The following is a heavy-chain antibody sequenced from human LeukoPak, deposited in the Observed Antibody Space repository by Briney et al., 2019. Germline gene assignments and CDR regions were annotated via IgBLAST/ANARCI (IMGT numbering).Heavy chain of an antibody. CDR2: IYITGST. CDR1: SGSFSSYY. D-gene: IGHD3-22*01. J-gene: IGHJ4*02. V-gene: IGHV4-4*07. CDR3: ARGRGYYQDY. Sequence: SETLSLTCTVSSGSFSSYYWNWIRQPAGKGLEWIGRIYITGSTNYNPSLKSRVTMSVDTSKNQFSLKLSSMTAADTAVYYRARGRGYYQDYWGQGTLVTVSS.